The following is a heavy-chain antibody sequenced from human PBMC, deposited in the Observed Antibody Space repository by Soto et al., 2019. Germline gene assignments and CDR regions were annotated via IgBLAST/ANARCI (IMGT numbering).Heavy chain of an antibody. CDR3: ARGLGVYAIGFDY. J-gene: IGHJ4*02. V-gene: IGHV4-30-2*01. CDR1: GGPISSGGYS. D-gene: IGHD2-8*01. Sequence: QLQLQESGSGLVKPSQTLSLTCAVSGGPISSGGYSRSWIRQPPGKGLGWIGYIYHSGSTYYTPSLKSRVAISVDRSKNQFSLKLSSVTAEDTAVYYCARGLGVYAIGFDYWGQGTLVTVSS. CDR2: IYHSGST.